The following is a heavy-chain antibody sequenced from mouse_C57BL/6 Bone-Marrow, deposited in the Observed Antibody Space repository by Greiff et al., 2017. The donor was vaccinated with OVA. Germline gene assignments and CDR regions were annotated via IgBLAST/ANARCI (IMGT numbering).Heavy chain of an antibody. V-gene: IGHV1-55*01. CDR1: GYTFTSYW. D-gene: IGHD1-1*01. CDR2: IYPGSGST. Sequence: QVQLKQPGAELVKPGASVKMSCKASGYTFTSYWITWVKQRPGQGLEWIGDIYPGSGSTNYNEKFKSKATLTVDTSSSTAYMQLSSLTSEDSAVYDGARRYYGSSWYFDVWGTGTTVTVSS. J-gene: IGHJ1*03. CDR3: ARRYYGSSWYFDV.